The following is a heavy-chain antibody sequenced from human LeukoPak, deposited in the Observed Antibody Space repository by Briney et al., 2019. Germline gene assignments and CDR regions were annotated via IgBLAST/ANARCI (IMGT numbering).Heavy chain of an antibody. CDR3: ARSQYQLLDFDP. J-gene: IGHJ5*02. CDR2: IYYSGST. V-gene: IGHV4-59*01. Sequence: PSETLSLTCTVSGGSISSYYWSWIRQPPGKGLEWIEYIYYSGSTNYNPSLKSRVTISVDTSKNQFSLKLSSVTAADTAVYYCARSQYQLLDFDPWGQGTLVTVSS. CDR1: GGSISSYY. D-gene: IGHD2-2*01.